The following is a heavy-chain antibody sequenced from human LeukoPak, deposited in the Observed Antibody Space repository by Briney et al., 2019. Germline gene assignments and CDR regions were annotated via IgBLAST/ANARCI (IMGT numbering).Heavy chain of an antibody. V-gene: IGHV4-39*01. Sequence: PSETLSLTCSISGDSITTNSYWWGWIRQSPGKGLEWIGSIYSRGNSYYNPSLKTRATISPATSKNQYSLRLTSVTAADTAIYYCARGGIWDLQIGNWFDPWGQGILVIVSS. CDR2: IYSRGNS. CDR3: ARGGIWDLQIGNWFDP. J-gene: IGHJ5*02. D-gene: IGHD3-16*01. CDR1: GDSITTNSYW.